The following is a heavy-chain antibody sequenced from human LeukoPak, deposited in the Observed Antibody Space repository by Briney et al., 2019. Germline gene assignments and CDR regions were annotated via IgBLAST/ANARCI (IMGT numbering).Heavy chain of an antibody. Sequence: GASVTVSCKSSGYTFTGYYMHWVRQAPAQGLEWMGLINPNSGGRNYAHTFQDRVTMTRDTSISTAYMQQRRLRSAAAAAYYYARVRSCIRSEYRELDFDYWGQGTLVTVSS. CDR1: GYTFTGYY. CDR3: ARVRSCIRSEYRELDFDY. V-gene: IGHV1-2*02. D-gene: IGHD5/OR15-5a*01. J-gene: IGHJ4*02. CDR2: INPNSGGR.